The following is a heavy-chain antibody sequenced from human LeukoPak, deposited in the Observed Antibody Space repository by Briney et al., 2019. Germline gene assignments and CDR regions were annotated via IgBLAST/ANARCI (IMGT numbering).Heavy chain of an antibody. Sequence: PSETLSLTCTVSGGSIGSYYWSWIRQPPGKGLEWIGYIYYSGSTNYNPSLKSRVTISVDTSKNQFSLKLSSVTAADTAVYYCARVGYCSSTSCGFDPWGQGTLVTVSS. CDR1: GGSIGSYY. CDR3: ARVGYCSSTSCGFDP. V-gene: IGHV4-59*01. D-gene: IGHD2-2*01. CDR2: IYYSGST. J-gene: IGHJ5*02.